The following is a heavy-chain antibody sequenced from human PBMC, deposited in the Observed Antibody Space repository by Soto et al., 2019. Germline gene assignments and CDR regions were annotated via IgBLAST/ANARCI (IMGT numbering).Heavy chain of an antibody. D-gene: IGHD2-2*01. CDR3: ARSPYQLLGDWFDP. CDR1: GGSISSYY. J-gene: IGHJ5*02. V-gene: IGHV4-59*08. CDR2: IYYSGST. Sequence: SETLSLTCTVSGGSISSYYWSWIRQPPGKGLEWIGYIYYSGSTNYNPSLKSRVTISVDTSKNQFSLKLSSVTAADTAVYYCARSPYQLLGDWFDPWGQGTLVTVSS.